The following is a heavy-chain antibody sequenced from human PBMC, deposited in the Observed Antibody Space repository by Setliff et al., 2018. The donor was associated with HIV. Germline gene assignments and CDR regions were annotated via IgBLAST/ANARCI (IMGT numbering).Heavy chain of an antibody. J-gene: IGHJ6*03. CDR3: ARKYGSGWSAIYNYYMDV. Sequence: ASVKVSCKASGYTLTSYGINWVRQAPGQGLEWMGWISAYNGNTNYAQKLQGRVTMTTDTSTSTAYMELRSLRSDDTAVYYCARKYGSGWSAIYNYYMDVWGKGTTVTVSS. V-gene: IGHV1-18*01. CDR1: GYTLTSYG. D-gene: IGHD6-19*01. CDR2: ISAYNGNT.